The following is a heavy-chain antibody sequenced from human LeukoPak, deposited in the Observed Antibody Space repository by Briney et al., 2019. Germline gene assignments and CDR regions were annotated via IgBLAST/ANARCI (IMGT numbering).Heavy chain of an antibody. CDR1: GGSISSYY. D-gene: IGHD3-10*01. CDR3: ARDSPVNPGTYWYFDL. J-gene: IGHJ2*01. Sequence: PSETLSLTCTVSGGSISSYYWSWIRQPPGKGLEWIGYIYYSGSTNYNPSLKSRVTISVDTSKNQFSLKLSSVTAADTAVYYCARDSPVNPGTYWYFDLWGRGTLVTVSS. CDR2: IYYSGST. V-gene: IGHV4-59*01.